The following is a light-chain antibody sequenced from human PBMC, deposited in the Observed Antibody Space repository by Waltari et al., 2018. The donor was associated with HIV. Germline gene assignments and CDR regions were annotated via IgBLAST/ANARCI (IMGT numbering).Light chain of an antibody. J-gene: IGLJ1*01. CDR3: CSYAGSYTLYV. CDR2: DVS. V-gene: IGLV2-11*01. Sequence: QSALTQPRSVSGSPGQSVTISCSGTSSDVGGYNYVSWYQQHPGKAPKLMIVDVSRRPSGVPDRFSGSKSGNTASLTISGLQAEDEADYYCCSYAGSYTLYVFGTGTKVTVL. CDR1: SSDVGGYNY.